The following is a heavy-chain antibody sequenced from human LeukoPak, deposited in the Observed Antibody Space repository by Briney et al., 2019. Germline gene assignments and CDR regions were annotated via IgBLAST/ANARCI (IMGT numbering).Heavy chain of an antibody. Sequence: GGSLRLSCAGSGFTFSSYWMHWVRQAPGKGLVWVSRFNSDGSSTSYADSVKGRFTISRDNAKNTLYLQMNSLRAEDTALYYCVREWTSGFDYWGQGTLVTVSS. CDR1: GFTFSSYW. J-gene: IGHJ4*02. D-gene: IGHD3/OR15-3a*01. CDR3: VREWTSGFDY. V-gene: IGHV3-74*01. CDR2: FNSDGSST.